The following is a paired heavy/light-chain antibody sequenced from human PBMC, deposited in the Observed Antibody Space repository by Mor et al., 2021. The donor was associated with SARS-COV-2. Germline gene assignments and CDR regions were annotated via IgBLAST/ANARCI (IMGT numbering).Light chain of an antibody. J-gene: IGLJ1*01. CDR3: CSYAGSSAYV. CDR1: SSDVGSHNL. CDR2: EVT. Sequence: QSALTQPASVSGSPGQSITISCTGTSSDVGSHNLVSWYQHHPGKAPKILIYEVTKRPSGISNRFSGSKSGNTASLTISGLQPEDEADYYCCSYAGSSAYVFGIGTKVTVL. V-gene: IGLV2-23*02.
Heavy chain of an antibody. CDR3: SRDLGYCPTTSCYDPIIQYYYYYRMDV. J-gene: IGHJ6*02. D-gene: IGHD2-2*01. V-gene: IGHV3-49*03. CDR1: EFLFGDYA. Sequence: EVQLVESGGGLVQPGRSLRLSCTASEFLFGDYAMSWFRQAPGKGLEWVGFIRTETYGGTTEYAASVKGRFTISRDDSKAVAYLQMNSLKTEDTAVYYCSRDLGYCPTTSCYDPIIQYYYYYRMDVWGQGTTVTVSS. CDR2: IRTETYGGTT.